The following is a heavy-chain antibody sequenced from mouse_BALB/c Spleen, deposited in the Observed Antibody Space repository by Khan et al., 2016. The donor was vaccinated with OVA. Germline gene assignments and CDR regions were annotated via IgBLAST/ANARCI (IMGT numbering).Heavy chain of an antibody. CDR1: GYSITSGYA. J-gene: IGHJ4*01. CDR2: ISYSGST. Sequence: QLEESGPGLVKPSQSLSLTCTVTGYSITSGYAWNWIRQFPGNKLEWMGYISYSGSTSYNPSLRSRISITRDTSKNQFFLQLNSVTTEDTATXYWARKNYYGYAMDYWGQGTSVTVSS. V-gene: IGHV3-2*02. CDR3: ARKNYYGYAMDY. D-gene: IGHD1-1*01.